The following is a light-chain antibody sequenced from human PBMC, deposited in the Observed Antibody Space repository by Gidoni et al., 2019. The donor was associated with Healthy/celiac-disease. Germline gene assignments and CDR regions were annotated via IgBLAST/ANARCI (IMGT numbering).Light chain of an antibody. CDR2: GAS. CDR1: QSVSSSY. V-gene: IGKV3-20*01. CDR3: QQYGSSPLT. Sequence: IVLTQSPRTLSLSPGERATLSCRASQSVSSSYLAWYQQKPGQAPRLLIYGASSRATGIPDRFSGSGSGPDFTLTISRLEPEDFAVYYCQQYGSSPLTFGGGTKVEIK. J-gene: IGKJ4*02.